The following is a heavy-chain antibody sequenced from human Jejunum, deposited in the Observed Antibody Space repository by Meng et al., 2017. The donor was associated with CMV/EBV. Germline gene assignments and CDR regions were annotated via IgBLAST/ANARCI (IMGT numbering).Heavy chain of an antibody. CDR2: INSDGSST. J-gene: IGHJ2*01. D-gene: IGHD6-19*01. CDR1: FSSYW. V-gene: IGHV3-74*01. CDR3: ASRRSVSGSLNWYFDL. Sequence: FSSYWVHWVRQAPGKGLVWVSRINSDGSSTSYADSVKGRFTISRDNAKNTLYLQMNSLTAEDTAVYYCASRRSVSGSLNWYFDLWGRGTLVTVSS.